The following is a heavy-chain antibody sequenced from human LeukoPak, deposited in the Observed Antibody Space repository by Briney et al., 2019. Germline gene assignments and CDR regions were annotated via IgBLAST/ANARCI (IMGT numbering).Heavy chain of an antibody. J-gene: IGHJ4*02. CDR1: GFTFSTYW. V-gene: IGHV3-7*01. CDR3: ARERDYGDYEFDY. Sequence: GGSLRLSCAASGFTFSTYWMSWVRQAPGKGLEWVANIKEDGSEKYYVDSVKGRFTISRDNSKNSLYLQMNSLRAEDTAVYYCARERDYGDYEFDYWGQGTLVTVSS. D-gene: IGHD4-17*01. CDR2: IKEDGSEK.